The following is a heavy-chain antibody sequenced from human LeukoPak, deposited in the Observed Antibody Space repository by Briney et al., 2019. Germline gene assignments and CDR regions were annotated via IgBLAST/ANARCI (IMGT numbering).Heavy chain of an antibody. J-gene: IGHJ4*02. CDR2: IYTSGST. V-gene: IGHV4-4*07. D-gene: IGHD3-22*01. Sequence: SETLSLTCTVSGGSISSYYWSWIRQPAGKGLEWIGRIYTSGSTNYNPSLKSRVTMSVDTSKNQFSLKLSSVTAADTAVFYCALHYYDSSGYYCRWGQGTLVTVSS. CDR1: GGSISSYY. CDR3: ALHYYDSSGYYCR.